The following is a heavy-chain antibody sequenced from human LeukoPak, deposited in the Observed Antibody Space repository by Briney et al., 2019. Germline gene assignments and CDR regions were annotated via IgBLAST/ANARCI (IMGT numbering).Heavy chain of an antibody. D-gene: IGHD6-13*01. V-gene: IGHV5-51*01. CDR2: IYPGDSDT. CDR3: ARPQQLAPTYDAFDI. J-gene: IGHJ3*02. Sequence: GESLKISCKGSGYSFTSYWIGWVRQMPGKGLEWMGIIYPGDSDTRYSPSFQGQVTISADKSISTAYLQWSSLKASDTAMYYCARPQQLAPTYDAFDIWGQGTMVTVSS. CDR1: GYSFTSYW.